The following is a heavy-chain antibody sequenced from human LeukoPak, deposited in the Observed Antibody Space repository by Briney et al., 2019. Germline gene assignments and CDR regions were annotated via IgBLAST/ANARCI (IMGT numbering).Heavy chain of an antibody. D-gene: IGHD3-10*01. Sequence: GGSLRLSCAASGFTFSSHWMHWVRQAPGKGLVWVSRIHGDGSSTSYADSVMGRFTISRDNAKNSLYLQMNSLRAEDTAMYYCARGDSGSYGDAFDIWGQGTMVTVSS. V-gene: IGHV3-74*01. J-gene: IGHJ3*02. CDR3: ARGDSGSYGDAFDI. CDR1: GFTFSSHW. CDR2: IHGDGSST.